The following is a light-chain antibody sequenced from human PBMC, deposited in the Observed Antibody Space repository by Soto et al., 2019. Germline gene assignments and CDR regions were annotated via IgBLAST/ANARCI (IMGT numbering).Light chain of an antibody. J-gene: IGKJ5*01. CDR2: DAS. Sequence: EIVLTQSPATLSLSPGERATLSCRASQSVSSYLAWYQQKPGQAPSLLIYDASNRATGIPARFSGSGSGTEFTLTISSLEPEYFAVYYCQQRSNWPPTFGQGTRLEMK. V-gene: IGKV3-11*01. CDR1: QSVSSY. CDR3: QQRSNWPPT.